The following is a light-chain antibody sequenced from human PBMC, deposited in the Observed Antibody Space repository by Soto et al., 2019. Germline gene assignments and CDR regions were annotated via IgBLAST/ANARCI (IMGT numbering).Light chain of an antibody. CDR3: AAWDDSLNALYV. CDR2: EGH. V-gene: IGLV2-23*01. CDR1: SGFVGSFSL. Sequence: QSVLAQPASVSGSPGQSITISCTGTSGFVGSFSLVSWYQQHPGKAPKVMISEGHRRPSGVPDRFSGSTSVNSASLTISGLQADDEADYYCAAWDDSLNALYVFGTGTKLTVL. J-gene: IGLJ1*01.